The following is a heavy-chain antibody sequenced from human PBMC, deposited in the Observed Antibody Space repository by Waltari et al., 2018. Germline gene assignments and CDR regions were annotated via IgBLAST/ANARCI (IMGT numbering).Heavy chain of an antibody. V-gene: IGHV5-51*01. Sequence: EVQLVQSGAEVKKPGESLKISCKGSGYSFTSYWIGWVRQMPGKGLEWMGIIYPGDSDTRYSPSFQGQVTISADKSISTAYLQWSSLKASDTAMYYCASPHPVLRYFDWLSPGAFDIWGQGTMVTVSS. CDR1: GYSFTSYW. CDR3: ASPHPVLRYFDWLSPGAFDI. J-gene: IGHJ3*02. D-gene: IGHD3-9*01. CDR2: IYPGDSDT.